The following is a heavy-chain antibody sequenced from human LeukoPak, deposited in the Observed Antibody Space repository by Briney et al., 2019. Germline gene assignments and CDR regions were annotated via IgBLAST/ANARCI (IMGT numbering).Heavy chain of an antibody. CDR2: IIPILGIA. J-gene: IGHJ4*02. D-gene: IGHD3-22*01. Sequence: GASVKVSCKASGGTFSSYAISWVRQAPGQGLEWMGRIIPILGIANYAQKFQGRVTITADKSTSTAYMELSSLRSEDTAVYYCARDREYYDSSGYYYFDYWSQGTLVTVSS. V-gene: IGHV1-69*04. CDR3: ARDREYYDSSGYYYFDY. CDR1: GGTFSSYA.